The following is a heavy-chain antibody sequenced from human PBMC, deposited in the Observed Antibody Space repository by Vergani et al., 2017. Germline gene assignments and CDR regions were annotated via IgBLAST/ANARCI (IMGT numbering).Heavy chain of an antibody. J-gene: IGHJ6*02. CDR2: IYHSGST. CDR3: ARGGYKTAAGNDYYYYGMDV. D-gene: IGHD6-13*01. V-gene: IGHV4-30-2*01. CDR1: GGSISSGGYS. Sequence: QLQLQESGSGLVKPSQTLSLTCAVSGGSISSGGYSWSWIRQPPGKGLEWIGYIYHSGSTYYNPSLKSRVTISVDRSKNQFSLKLSSVTAADTAVYYCARGGYKTAAGNDYYYYGMDVWGQGTTVTVYS.